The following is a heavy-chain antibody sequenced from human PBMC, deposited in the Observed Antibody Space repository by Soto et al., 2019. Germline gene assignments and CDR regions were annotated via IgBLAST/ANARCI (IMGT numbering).Heavy chain of an antibody. CDR1: GFTISTHG. V-gene: IGHV3-33*03. D-gene: IGHD1-7*01. CDR2: IWYDGSNK. Sequence: QAQLVESGGGVVQPGTSLRLSCAASGFTISTHGMHWVRQAPGKGLEWLANIWYDGSNKFYAESVKGRFSISKDNSKNTLYLQISSLRAEDTALYYCAAATTWNFHFPYWGQGTQVTVSS. J-gene: IGHJ4*02. CDR3: AAATTWNFHFPY.